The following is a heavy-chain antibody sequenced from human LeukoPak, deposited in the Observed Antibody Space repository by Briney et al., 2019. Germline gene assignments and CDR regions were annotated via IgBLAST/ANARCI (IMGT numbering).Heavy chain of an antibody. J-gene: IGHJ3*01. CDR2: ISGLSGTI. D-gene: IGHD3-10*02. CDR1: GFTFSSYS. V-gene: IGHV3-48*04. CDR3: AELGITMIGGV. Sequence: GGSLRLSCAASGFTFSSYSMNWVRQAPGKGLEWVSYISGLSGTIHYADSVKGRFTISRDNAKNSLYLQMNSLRAEDTAVYYCAELGITMIGGVWGQGTMVTVSS.